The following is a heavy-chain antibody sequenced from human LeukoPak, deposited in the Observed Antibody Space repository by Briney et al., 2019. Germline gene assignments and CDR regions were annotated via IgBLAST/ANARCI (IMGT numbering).Heavy chain of an antibody. CDR3: ARGFGGGTFDI. CDR1: GFTFSSYA. D-gene: IGHD3-10*01. V-gene: IGHV3-23*01. CDR2: ISGSGGST. Sequence: GGSLRLSCAVSGFTFSSYAMSWVRQAPGKGLEWVSDISGSGGSTYYADSVKGRFTISRDNAKNSLYLQMNSLRAEDTAVYYCARGFGGGTFDIWGQGTMVTVSS. J-gene: IGHJ3*02.